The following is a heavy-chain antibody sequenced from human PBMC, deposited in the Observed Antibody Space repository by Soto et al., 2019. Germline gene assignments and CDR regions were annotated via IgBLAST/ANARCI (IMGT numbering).Heavy chain of an antibody. D-gene: IGHD1-26*01. V-gene: IGHV3-23*01. J-gene: IGHJ4*02. Sequence: EVQLLESGGGLVQPGGSLRLSCAASGFTFSSYAMRWVRQAPGKGLEWVSAISGSGDSTYYADSVKGRFTISRDNSKNSLCLQMNSLSAEATAVYCCARRGSGSYYDYWGQGTLVTVSS. CDR2: ISGSGDST. CDR3: ARRGSGSYYDY. CDR1: GFTFSSYA.